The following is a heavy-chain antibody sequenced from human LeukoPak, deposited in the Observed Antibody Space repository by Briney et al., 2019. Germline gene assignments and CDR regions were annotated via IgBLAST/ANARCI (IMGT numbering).Heavy chain of an antibody. CDR3: AREVNLRFLEWLIDY. Sequence: SETLSLTCTVSGGSISSYYWSWIRQPAGKGLEWIGRIYTSGSTNYNPSLKSRVTMSVDTSKNQFSLKLSSVTAADTAVYYCAREVNLRFLEWLIDYWSQGTLVTVSS. CDR1: GGSISSYY. D-gene: IGHD3-3*01. V-gene: IGHV4-4*07. J-gene: IGHJ4*02. CDR2: IYTSGST.